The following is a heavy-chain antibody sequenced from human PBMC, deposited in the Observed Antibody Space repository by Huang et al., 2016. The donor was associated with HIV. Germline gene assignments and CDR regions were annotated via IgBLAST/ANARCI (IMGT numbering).Heavy chain of an antibody. Sequence: QLQLQESGPGLVKPSETLSLTCTVSAGSISSSSYYWGWIRQPPGKGLEWIATFFYDGNTYYNPSLKSRVTISVDTSKHQFSLNLSSVTAADTAVYYCAAMVRGVISYFDYWGQGTLVTVSS. CDR1: AGSISSSSYY. CDR3: AAMVRGVISYFDY. D-gene: IGHD3-10*01. CDR2: FFYDGNT. V-gene: IGHV4-39*01. J-gene: IGHJ4*02.